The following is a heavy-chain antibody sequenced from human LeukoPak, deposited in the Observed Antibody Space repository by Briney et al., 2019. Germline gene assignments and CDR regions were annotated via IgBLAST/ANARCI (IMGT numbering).Heavy chain of an antibody. CDR3: ARAQHSGYERYQYYFDY. Sequence: GGSLRLSCAASGFTFSSYWMHWVRQAPGKGLVWVSRINSDGCSTNYADSVKGRFTISRDNAKNTLYLQMNSLRAEDTAVYYCARAQHSGYERYQYYFDYWGQGTLVTVSS. CDR2: INSDGCST. CDR1: GFTFSSYW. V-gene: IGHV3-74*01. J-gene: IGHJ4*02. D-gene: IGHD5-12*01.